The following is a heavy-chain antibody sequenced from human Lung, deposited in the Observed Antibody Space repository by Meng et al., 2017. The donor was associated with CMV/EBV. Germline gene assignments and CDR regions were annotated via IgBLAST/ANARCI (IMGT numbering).Heavy chain of an antibody. CDR2: ISYDGSNK. V-gene: IGHV3-30-3*01. J-gene: IGHJ6*02. CDR3: VRDQGGESMIAVLIERFGMDV. Sequence: GESXKISCAASGFTFNTYAMHWVRQAPGKGLEWVAVISYDGSNKYTADSVQGRLTISRDNSKNNLYLQMNSLTVADTAVYYCVRDQGGESMIAVLIERFGMDVWXQGTXVTVSS. D-gene: IGHD3-22*01. CDR1: GFTFNTYA.